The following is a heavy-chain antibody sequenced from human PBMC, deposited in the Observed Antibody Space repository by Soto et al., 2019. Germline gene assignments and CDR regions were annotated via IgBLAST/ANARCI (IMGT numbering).Heavy chain of an antibody. CDR3: ARGVGSGYFLYYYYGMDV. D-gene: IGHD3-22*01. CDR1: GYTFTGYY. J-gene: IGHJ6*02. Sequence: GASVNVSCKASGYTFTGYYMHWVRQAPGQGLEWMGWINPNSGGTNYAQKFQGRVTMTRDTSISTAYMELSRLRSDDTAVYYCARGVGSGYFLYYYYGMDVWGQGTTVTVSS. V-gene: IGHV1-2*02. CDR2: INPNSGGT.